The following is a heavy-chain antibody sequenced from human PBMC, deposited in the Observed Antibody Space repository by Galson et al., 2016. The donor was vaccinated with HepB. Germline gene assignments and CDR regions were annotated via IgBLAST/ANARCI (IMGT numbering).Heavy chain of an antibody. Sequence: SLRLSCAASGFTFSSYSMHWVRQAPGKGLEWVAFIWFDGINKNYVDSVRGRFTISRDNSKNTLYLQMNTLRSEDTAVYYCARGTFCSGDSCYSPAFDMWGQGSVVTVSS. D-gene: IGHD2-15*01. CDR2: IWFDGINK. V-gene: IGHV3-33*01. J-gene: IGHJ3*02. CDR3: ARGTFCSGDSCYSPAFDM. CDR1: GFTFSSYS.